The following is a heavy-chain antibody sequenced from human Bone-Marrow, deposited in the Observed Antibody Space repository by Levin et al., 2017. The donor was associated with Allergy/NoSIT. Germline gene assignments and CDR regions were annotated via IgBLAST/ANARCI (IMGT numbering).Heavy chain of an antibody. V-gene: IGHV5-51*01. J-gene: IGHJ3*02. CDR1: GYSFTSYW. CDR2: IYPGDSDT. CDR3: ARRAALMITFGGVIVQNDDAFDI. D-gene: IGHD3-16*02. Sequence: GESLKISCKGSGYSFTSYWIGWVRQMPGKGLEWMGIIYPGDSDTRYSPSFQGQVTISADKSISTAYLQWSSLKASDTAMYYCARRAALMITFGGVIVQNDDAFDIWGQGTMVTVSS.